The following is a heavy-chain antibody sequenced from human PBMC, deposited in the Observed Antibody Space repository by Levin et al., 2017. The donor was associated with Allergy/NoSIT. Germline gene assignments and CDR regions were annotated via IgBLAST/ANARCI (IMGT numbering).Heavy chain of an antibody. J-gene: IGHJ3*02. Sequence: PSETLSLTCTVSGGSVSSSSCYWGWIRQPPGKGLEWIGSIYYSGRTQYNPSLKSRVTISVDRYKNQFSLKLTSVTAADTAIYYCARDERGGPSDDAFEIWGQGTMVTVSS. V-gene: IGHV4-39*07. D-gene: IGHD3-10*01. CDR1: GGSVSSSSCY. CDR3: ARDERGGPSDDAFEI. CDR2: IYYSGRT.